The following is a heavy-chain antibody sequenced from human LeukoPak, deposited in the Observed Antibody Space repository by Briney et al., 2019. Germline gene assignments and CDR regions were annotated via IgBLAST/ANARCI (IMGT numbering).Heavy chain of an antibody. J-gene: IGHJ4*02. D-gene: IGHD1-26*01. Sequence: ASVTVSFKTSGYTFTAFFIHWVRQAPGQGGEWMGWLNPNSGGTNYTQKFQGRVTMTRDTSISTAYMELSRLRSDDTAVYFCARVGAAYQDSNYWGQGTLVTVSS. CDR3: ARVGAAYQDSNY. V-gene: IGHV1-2*02. CDR1: GYTFTAFF. CDR2: LNPNSGGT.